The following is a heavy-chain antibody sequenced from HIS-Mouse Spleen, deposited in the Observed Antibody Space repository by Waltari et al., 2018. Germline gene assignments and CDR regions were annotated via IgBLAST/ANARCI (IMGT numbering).Heavy chain of an antibody. CDR1: GYTFTGYY. CDR3: ARGSYNWGLGWLYFDL. Sequence: QVQLVQSGAEVKKPGASVKVSCKASGYTFTGYYMHWVRQAPGQGLEWMGWFNPNSGGTKYAQKFQGRVTMTRDTSISTAYMELSRLRSDDTAVYYCARGSYNWGLGWLYFDLWGRGTLVTVSS. D-gene: IGHD7-27*01. J-gene: IGHJ2*01. CDR2: FNPNSGGT. V-gene: IGHV1-2*02.